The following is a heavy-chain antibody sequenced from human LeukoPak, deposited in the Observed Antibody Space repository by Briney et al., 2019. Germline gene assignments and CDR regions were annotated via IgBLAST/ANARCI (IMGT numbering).Heavy chain of an antibody. V-gene: IGHV4-59*12. Sequence: MASETLSLTCTVSGGSISSYYWSWIRQPPGKGLEWIGYIYYSGSTNYNPSLKSRVTISVDTSKNQFSLKLSSVTAADTAVYYCARASYDILTGYYRGDAFDIWGQGTMVTVSS. D-gene: IGHD3-9*01. CDR2: IYYSGST. CDR1: GGSISSYY. CDR3: ARASYDILTGYYRGDAFDI. J-gene: IGHJ3*02.